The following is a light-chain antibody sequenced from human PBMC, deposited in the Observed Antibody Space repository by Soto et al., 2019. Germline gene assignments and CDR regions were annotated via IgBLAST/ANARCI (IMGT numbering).Light chain of an antibody. Sequence: QSALTQPPSASGSPGQSVTLSCTGTSSDVGAYNYVSWYQQHPGKAPKLMVYEVSKRPSGVPDRFSGSKSGNTASLTVSGLQVEDEADYYCSSYAGIIKGVVFGGGTQLTVL. CDR3: SSYAGIIKGVV. CDR1: SSDVGAYNY. V-gene: IGLV2-8*01. CDR2: EVS. J-gene: IGLJ2*01.